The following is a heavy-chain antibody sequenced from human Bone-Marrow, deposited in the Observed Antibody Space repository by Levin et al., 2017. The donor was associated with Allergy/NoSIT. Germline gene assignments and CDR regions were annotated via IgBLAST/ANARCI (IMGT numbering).Heavy chain of an antibody. Sequence: GSLRLSCAVYGESFTGYYWSWIRQPPGKGLEWIGEVSHSGSTNYNPSLKSRVTISVDTSKNQFALKLSPVTAADTAVYYCAGFRVVQRNNCYDYVWGRGHYFDYWGQGTLVTVSS. CDR3: AGFRVVQRNNCYDYVWGRGHYFDY. V-gene: IGHV4-34*01. CDR1: GESFTGYY. D-gene: IGHD3-16*01. CDR2: VSHSGST. J-gene: IGHJ4*02.